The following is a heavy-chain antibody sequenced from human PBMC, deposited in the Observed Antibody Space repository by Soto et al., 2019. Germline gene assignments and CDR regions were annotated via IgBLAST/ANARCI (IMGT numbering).Heavy chain of an antibody. CDR3: ARDLGPSGWELREGFDS. D-gene: IGHD1-26*01. Sequence: EVQLLESGGGLVQPGGSLRLSCAASGFTFSNYAMTWVRQAPGKGLEWVSGISDSGCSTYYADSVKGRFSISRDNFKNSLFLQMNRLRAEDTAVYDCARDLGPSGWELREGFDSWGQGTLVTVSS. CDR2: ISDSGCST. CDR1: GFTFSNYA. J-gene: IGHJ4*02. V-gene: IGHV3-23*01.